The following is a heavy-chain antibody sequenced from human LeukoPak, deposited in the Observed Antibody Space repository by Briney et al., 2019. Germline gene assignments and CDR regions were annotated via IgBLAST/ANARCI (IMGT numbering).Heavy chain of an antibody. D-gene: IGHD3-10*01. Sequence: PSETLSLTCTVSGGSISSSSYYWGWIRQPPGKGLEWVGHMYYRGNTFYNPSLKSRVTISVDTSKNQFSLKLSSVTAADTAVYYCARGSSYYGSGSYLGPPGYWGQGTLVTVSS. CDR3: ARGSSYYGSGSYLGPPGY. CDR2: MYYRGNT. J-gene: IGHJ4*02. V-gene: IGHV4-39*07. CDR1: GGSISSSSYY.